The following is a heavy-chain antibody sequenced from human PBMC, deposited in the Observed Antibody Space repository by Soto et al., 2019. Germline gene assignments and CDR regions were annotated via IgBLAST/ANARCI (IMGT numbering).Heavy chain of an antibody. CDR1: GFTFINSW. CDR3: ISVGPSFDY. CDR2: ISGDGRST. D-gene: IGHD1-26*01. J-gene: IGHJ4*02. Sequence: WGSLRLSCAASGFTFINSWMYWVRQGPGKGLVWVSRISGDGRSTSYADSVKGRFTISRDNAKSTLHLQMNSLRAEDTAVYYCISVGPSFDYWGQGTLVTVSS. V-gene: IGHV3-74*01.